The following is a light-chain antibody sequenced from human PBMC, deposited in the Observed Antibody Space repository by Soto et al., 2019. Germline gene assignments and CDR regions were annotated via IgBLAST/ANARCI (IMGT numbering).Light chain of an antibody. V-gene: IGLV2-14*01. CDR2: EVT. CDR3: SSHTSGNTRV. J-gene: IGLJ1*01. CDR1: SSDVGGYDY. Sequence: LTQPASVSGSPGQSIAISCTGTSSDVGGYDYVSWYQQQPDKAPKLMIYEVTKRPSGVSNRFSGSKSGNTASLTISGLQAEDEADYYCSSHTSGNTRVFGTGTKVTVL.